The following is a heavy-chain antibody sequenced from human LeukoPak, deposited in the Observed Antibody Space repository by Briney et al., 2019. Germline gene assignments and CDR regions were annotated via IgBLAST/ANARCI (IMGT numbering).Heavy chain of an antibody. CDR3: ASRGYSYVRDAFDI. CDR1: GGSISSSSYY. CDR2: IYYSGST. D-gene: IGHD5-18*01. Sequence: KSSETLSLTCTVSGGSISSSSYYWGWIRQPPGKGLEWIGSIYYSGSTYYNPSPKSRVTISVDTSKNQFSLKLSSVTAADTAVYYCASRGYSYVRDAFDIWGQGTLVTVSS. J-gene: IGHJ3*02. V-gene: IGHV4-39*01.